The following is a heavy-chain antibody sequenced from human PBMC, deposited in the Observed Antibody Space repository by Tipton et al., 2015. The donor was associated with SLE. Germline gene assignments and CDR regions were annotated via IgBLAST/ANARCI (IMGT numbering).Heavy chain of an antibody. J-gene: IGHJ4*02. CDR2: MNPNSGNT. CDR3: ARVRRSGGVCPSLGY. CDR1: RYTFTTYD. Sequence: QLVQSGAEMKKPGASVKVSCKASRYTFTTYDINWVRQATGQGLEWMGWMNPNSGNTGYAQRFQGRVTMTRNTSISTAYMELSSLRSEDTAVYYCARVRRSGGVCPSLGYWGQGTLVTVSS. D-gene: IGHD2-8*02. V-gene: IGHV1-8*01.